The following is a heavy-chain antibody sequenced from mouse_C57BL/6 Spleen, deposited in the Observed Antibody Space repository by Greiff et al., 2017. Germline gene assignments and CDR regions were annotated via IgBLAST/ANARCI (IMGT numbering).Heavy chain of an antibody. D-gene: IGHD1-1*01. CDR3: TRGYDGSSYDWYFDD. Sequence: VQLQQSGAELVRPGASVKLSCTASGFNINDDYMHWVKQRPEQGLEWVGWIDPENGDTEYASKFQGKATITADTSSNTAYLQLSSLTSADTAVYYCTRGYDGSSYDWYFDDWGKGTTVTVSS. CDR1: GFNINDDY. V-gene: IGHV14-4*01. CDR2: IDPENGDT. J-gene: IGHJ1*03.